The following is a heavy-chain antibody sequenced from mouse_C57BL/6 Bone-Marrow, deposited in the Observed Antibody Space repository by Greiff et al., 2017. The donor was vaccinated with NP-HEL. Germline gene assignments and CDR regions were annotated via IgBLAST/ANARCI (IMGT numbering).Heavy chain of an antibody. V-gene: IGHV2-5*01. Sequence: QVQLLQSGPGLVQPSQSLSITCTVSGFSLTSYGVHWVRQSPGKGLEWLGVIWRGGSTDYNAAFMSRLSITKDNSKSQVFFKMNSLQADDTAIYYCAKRYYSNSYYYAMDYWGQGTSVTVSS. CDR3: AKRYYSNSYYYAMDY. CDR1: GFSLTSYG. CDR2: IWRGGST. J-gene: IGHJ4*01. D-gene: IGHD2-5*01.